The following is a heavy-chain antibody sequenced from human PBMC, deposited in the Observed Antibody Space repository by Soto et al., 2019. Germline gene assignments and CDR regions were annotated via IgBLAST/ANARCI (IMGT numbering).Heavy chain of an antibody. D-gene: IGHD3-3*01. CDR2: ITSGGST. J-gene: IGHJ4*02. CDR1: GFDFNSYA. Sequence: EVQLLESGGGLVQPGGSLRLSCAASGFDFNSYAMNWVRQAPGKGLEWLSAITSGGSTYYAGSLGGRFTISIDNSRNTVLLQLDNLRDDDTAVYSGATELRDLDGFTRRDYWGQGTLVTVSS. V-gene: IGHV3-23*01. CDR3: ATELRDLDGFTRRDY.